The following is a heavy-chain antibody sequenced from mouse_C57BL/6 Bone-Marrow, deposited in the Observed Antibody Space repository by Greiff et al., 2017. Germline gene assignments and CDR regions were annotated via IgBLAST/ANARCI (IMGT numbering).Heavy chain of an antibody. CDR1: GYAFTNYL. J-gene: IGHJ2*01. Sequence: VQLQQSGAELVRPGTSVKVSCKASGYAFTNYLIEWVKQRPGQGLEWIGVINPGSGGTNYNEKFKGKATLTADKSSSTAYMQLSRLTSEDSAVYFCARTAQATHYFDYWGQGTTLTVSS. CDR2: INPGSGGT. D-gene: IGHD3-2*02. V-gene: IGHV1-54*01. CDR3: ARTAQATHYFDY.